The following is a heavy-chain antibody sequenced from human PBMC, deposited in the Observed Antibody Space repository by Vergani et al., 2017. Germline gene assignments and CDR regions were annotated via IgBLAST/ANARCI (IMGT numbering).Heavy chain of an antibody. CDR1: GGTFSSYT. Sequence: QVQLVQSGAAVKKPGSSVKVSCKASGGTFSSYTISWVRQAPGHGLEWMGRIITILGIANYAQKFQGRVTITADKSTSTAYMELSSQRSEDTAVYYCARDQSASFDYWGQGTLVTVSS. CDR2: IITILGIA. CDR3: ARDQSASFDY. J-gene: IGHJ4*02. V-gene: IGHV1-69*08.